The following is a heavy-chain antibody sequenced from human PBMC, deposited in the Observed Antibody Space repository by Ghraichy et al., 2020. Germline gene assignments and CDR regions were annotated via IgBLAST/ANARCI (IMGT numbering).Heavy chain of an antibody. D-gene: IGHD2-15*01. V-gene: IGHV3-30*04. Sequence: GGSLRLSCAASGFTFSNYAMYWVRQAPGKGLECVAVVSDDGVNKYYADSVKGRFTISRDNSKDALHLQMNSLRTEDTAVHFCANGIGYCSGGSCFNWGQGTLVTVSS. CDR1: GFTFSNYA. CDR3: ANGIGYCSGGSCFN. J-gene: IGHJ4*02. CDR2: VSDDGVNK.